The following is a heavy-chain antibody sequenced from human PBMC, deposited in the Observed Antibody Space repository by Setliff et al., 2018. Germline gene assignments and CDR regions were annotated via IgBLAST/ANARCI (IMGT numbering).Heavy chain of an antibody. Sequence: SETLSLTCNVSGGSVSSTSHYWGWIRQPPGKGMEWIGSVYYSGYTYYNPSLQSRVTISRDNAKNSLYLQMNSLRVEETAVYYCARDGGMGMVKGYYYGLDAWGPGTSVTVSS. V-gene: IGHV4-39*02. D-gene: IGHD5-18*01. CDR3: ARDGGMGMVKGYYYGLDA. CDR1: GGSVSSTSHY. CDR2: VYYSGYT. J-gene: IGHJ6*02.